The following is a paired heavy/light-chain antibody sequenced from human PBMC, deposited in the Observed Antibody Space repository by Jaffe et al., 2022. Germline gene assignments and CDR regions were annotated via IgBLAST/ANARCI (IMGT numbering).Heavy chain of an antibody. Sequence: EVQLVESGGGLVKPGGSLRLSCAASGFTFSSYSMTWVRQAPGKGLEWVSSISSSSSYIYYADSVKGRFTISRDNAKNSLYLQMNSLRAEDTAVYYCAREGVRGWDAFDIWGQGTMVTVSS. CDR2: ISSSSSYI. J-gene: IGHJ3*02. D-gene: IGHD3-16*01. V-gene: IGHV3-21*06. CDR3: AREGVRGWDAFDI. CDR1: GFTFSSYS.
Light chain of an antibody. CDR2: AAS. CDR3: QQLNSYPPC. Sequence: DIQLTQSPSFLSASVGDRVTITCRASQGISSYLAWYQQKPGKAPKLLIYAASTLQSGVPSRFSGSGSGTEFTLTISSLQPEDFATYYCQQLNSYPPCFGQGTKLEIK. J-gene: IGKJ2*03. CDR1: QGISSY. V-gene: IGKV1-9*01.